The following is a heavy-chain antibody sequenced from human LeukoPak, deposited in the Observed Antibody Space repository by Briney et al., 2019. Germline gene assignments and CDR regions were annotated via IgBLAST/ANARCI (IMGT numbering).Heavy chain of an antibody. D-gene: IGHD2-2*02. V-gene: IGHV3-48*04. Sequence: GGSLRLSCVASGFSFSSYGMNWVRQAPGKGLKWVSYIGSSATTIYYADSMKGRFTISRDNAKNTLYMQMHSLRAEDTAVYYCASGKTYGLYQFDYWGQGSLVTVSS. CDR1: GFSFSSYG. J-gene: IGHJ4*02. CDR2: IGSSATTI. CDR3: ASGKTYGLYQFDY.